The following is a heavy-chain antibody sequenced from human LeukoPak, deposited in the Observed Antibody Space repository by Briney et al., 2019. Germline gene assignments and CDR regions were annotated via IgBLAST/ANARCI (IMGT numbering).Heavy chain of an antibody. CDR1: GFTFSSYG. V-gene: IGHV3-30*02. D-gene: IGHD3-3*01. J-gene: IGHJ4*02. CDR2: FRYDGSNK. CDR3: AKDLSKGLLYRRGMYYFDY. Sequence: GGSLRLSCAASGFTFSSYGMHWVRQAPGKGLEWVSFFRYDGSNKYYADSVKGRFTISRDNSKNTLYLQMNSLRTEDAAVYYCAKDLSKGLLYRRGMYYFDYWGQGTLVTVSS.